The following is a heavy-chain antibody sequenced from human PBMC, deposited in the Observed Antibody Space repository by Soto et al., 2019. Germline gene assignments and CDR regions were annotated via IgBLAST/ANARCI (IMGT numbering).Heavy chain of an antibody. D-gene: IGHD1-26*01. CDR2: INHRARS. CDR3: AVSGSGHGMDV. V-gene: IGHV4-34*01. Sequence: SDTLSLTCAVYGGSFSGYYWSWIRQPPGKGLEWIGEINHRARSNYNPSLKSRGTISVDTSKNQFSLKLSSVTAAVTAVYYCAVSGSGHGMDVWVQGTTVT. CDR1: GGSFSGYY. J-gene: IGHJ6*02.